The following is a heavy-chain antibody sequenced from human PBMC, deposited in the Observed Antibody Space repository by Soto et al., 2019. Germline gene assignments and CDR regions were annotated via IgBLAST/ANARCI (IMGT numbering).Heavy chain of an antibody. Sequence: QVQLQESGPGLVKPSETLSLSCTVSGGSISTYYWSWIRQPPGKGLEWIGYIYYSANTNYSPSLKSRVTTSLDTSKNQFSLKLSSVTAADTAVYYCAGSRSRGIFLDYWGQGTLVTVSS. V-gene: IGHV4-59*01. CDR1: GGSISTYY. CDR2: IYYSANT. J-gene: IGHJ4*02. CDR3: AGSRSRGIFLDY. D-gene: IGHD3-10*01.